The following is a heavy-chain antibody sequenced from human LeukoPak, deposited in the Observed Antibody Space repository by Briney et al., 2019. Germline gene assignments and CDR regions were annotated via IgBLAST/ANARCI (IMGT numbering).Heavy chain of an antibody. Sequence: GGSLRLSCAASGFTFSSYAMSWVRQAPGKGLEWVSAISGSGGSTYYGDSVKGRFTISRDNSKNTLYLQMSSLRAEDTAVYYCAKDLTAMVSPGYYYYGMDVWGQGTTVTVSS. J-gene: IGHJ6*02. CDR1: GFTFSSYA. CDR3: AKDLTAMVSPGYYYYGMDV. V-gene: IGHV3-23*01. D-gene: IGHD5-18*01. CDR2: ISGSGGST.